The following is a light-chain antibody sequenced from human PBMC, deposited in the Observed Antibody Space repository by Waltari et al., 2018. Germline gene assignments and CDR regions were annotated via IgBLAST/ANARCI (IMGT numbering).Light chain of an antibody. CDR1: RSNIGINY. CDR2: RNN. CDR3: AAWDDTLSAVL. Sequence: QSVLTQPPSASGTPGQRVTISCSGRRSNIGINYAFWYQHLPGTTPKLLIYRNNQRPSGVPDRFSGSKSGTSASLAISGLRSEDEADYYCAAWDDTLSAVLFGGGTNLTVL. J-gene: IGLJ3*02. V-gene: IGLV1-47*01.